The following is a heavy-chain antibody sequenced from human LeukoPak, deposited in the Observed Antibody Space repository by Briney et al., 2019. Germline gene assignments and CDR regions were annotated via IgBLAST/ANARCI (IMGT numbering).Heavy chain of an antibody. CDR3: ARDGFGGYSYGSGYSY. J-gene: IGHJ4*02. CDR1: GGSINTYY. CDR2: IYTSGST. V-gene: IGHV4-4*07. Sequence: PSETLSLTCTVSGGSINTYYWSWIRQPAGKGLEWIGRIYTSGSTNYNPSLKSRVTMSVDTSKNQFSLKLSSVTAADTAVYYCARDGFGGYSYGSGYSYWGQGTLVTVSS. D-gene: IGHD5-18*01.